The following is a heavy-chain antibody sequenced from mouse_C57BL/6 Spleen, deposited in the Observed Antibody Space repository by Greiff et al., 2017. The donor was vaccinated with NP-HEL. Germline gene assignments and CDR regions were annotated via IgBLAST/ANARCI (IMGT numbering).Heavy chain of an antibody. CDR3: ARGDGPLDY. CDR2: ISDGGSYT. V-gene: IGHV5-4*01. Sequence: EVQLVESGGGLVKPGGSLKLSCAASGFTFSSYAMSWVRQTPEKRLEWVATISDGGSYTYYPDNVKGRFTISRDNAKNNLYLQMSHLKSEDTAMYYCARGDGPLDYWGQGTTLTVSS. D-gene: IGHD3-1*01. CDR1: GFTFSSYA. J-gene: IGHJ2*01.